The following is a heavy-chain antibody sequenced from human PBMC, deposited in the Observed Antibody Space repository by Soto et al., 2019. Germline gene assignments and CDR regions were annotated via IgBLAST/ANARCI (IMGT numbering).Heavy chain of an antibody. CDR2: IGPDGTDI. CDR1: GFTFGNFW. V-gene: IGHV3-74*03. Sequence: GGSLRLSCSDSGFTFGNFWIHWIRQAPGQGLEWVSHIGPDGTDIVYSDSVKGRFIISRDNARNTEYLQMHSLEAADTAADYFSKLPWEVAPSWGQGTLVTVSS. J-gene: IGHJ5*02. CDR3: SKLPWEVAPS. D-gene: IGHD1-26*01.